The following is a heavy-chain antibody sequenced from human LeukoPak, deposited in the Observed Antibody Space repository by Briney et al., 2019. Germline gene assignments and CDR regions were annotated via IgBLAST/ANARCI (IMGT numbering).Heavy chain of an antibody. V-gene: IGHV3-64D*06. CDR2: ISSNGGST. J-gene: IGHJ4*02. Sequence: PGGSLRLYCSASGFTFSSYAMHWGRQAPGKGLEYVSAISSNGGSTYYADSVKGRFTISRDNSKNTLYLQMSSLRAEDTAVYYCVKDAPTHFYGDYVVYWGQGTLVTVSS. D-gene: IGHD4-17*01. CDR3: VKDAPTHFYGDYVVY. CDR1: GFTFSSYA.